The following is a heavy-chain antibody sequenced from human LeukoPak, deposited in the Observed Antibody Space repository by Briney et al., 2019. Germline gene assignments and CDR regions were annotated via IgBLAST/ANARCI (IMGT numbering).Heavy chain of an antibody. CDR1: GFTFSRSG. CDR2: IRYDAINQ. CDR3: AKGGGYEAQYYYYYLDV. D-gene: IGHD5-12*01. Sequence: GGSLRLSCITSGFTFSRSGFHWVRRAPGKGLEWVAFIRYDAINQYYADSVKGRFTISRDNSKNTLYLQMKSLRAEDTAVYYCAKGGGYEAQYYYYYLDVWGKGTTVTISS. J-gene: IGHJ6*03. V-gene: IGHV3-30*02.